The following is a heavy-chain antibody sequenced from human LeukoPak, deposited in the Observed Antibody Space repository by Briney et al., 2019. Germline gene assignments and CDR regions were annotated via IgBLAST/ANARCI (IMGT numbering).Heavy chain of an antibody. D-gene: IGHD6-13*01. V-gene: IGHV3-30*04. J-gene: IGHJ4*02. CDR2: ISDDANAK. CDR1: GLTFSSYA. CDR3: ARGAGAAGGRDYYSDY. Sequence: GGSLRLSCAGSGLTFSSYAFNWVRQAPGKGLEWVAVISDDANAKHYVDSVKGRFTISRDNSRNTLYLQMNSLRPEDTAVYYCARGAGAAGGRDYYSDYWGQGMLFTVSS.